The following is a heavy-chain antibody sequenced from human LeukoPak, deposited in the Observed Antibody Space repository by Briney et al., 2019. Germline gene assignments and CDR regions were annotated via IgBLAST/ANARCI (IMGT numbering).Heavy chain of an antibody. CDR2: ISYDGSNK. CDR3: ARDSPAAMAHFDY. Sequence: GGSLRLSCAASGFTFSSYAMHWVRQAPGKGLEWVAVISYDGSNKYYADSVKGRFTISRDNSKNTLYLQMNSLRAEDTAVYYCARDSPAAMAHFDYWGQGTLVTISS. D-gene: IGHD5-18*01. V-gene: IGHV3-30-3*01. CDR1: GFTFSSYA. J-gene: IGHJ4*02.